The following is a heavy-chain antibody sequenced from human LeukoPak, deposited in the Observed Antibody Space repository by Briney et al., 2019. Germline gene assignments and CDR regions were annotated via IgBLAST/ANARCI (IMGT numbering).Heavy chain of an antibody. J-gene: IGHJ3*02. CDR3: ARARRRAFDI. Sequence: ASVKVSCKASGYTFTGYHIHWVRQAPGQGLEWMGRINPYSGDTNFAQKFQGRVTMTRDTSITTAYMELSSLRSEDTAVYYCARARRRAFDIWGQGTMVTVSS. D-gene: IGHD6-6*01. CDR1: GYTFTGYH. CDR2: INPYSGDT. V-gene: IGHV1-2*06.